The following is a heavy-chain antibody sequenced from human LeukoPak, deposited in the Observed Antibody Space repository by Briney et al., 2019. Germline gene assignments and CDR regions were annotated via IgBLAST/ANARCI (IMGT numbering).Heavy chain of an antibody. CDR3: AREFKVGATTSYYFDY. J-gene: IGHJ4*02. V-gene: IGHV4-31*03. CDR2: IYYSGST. CDR1: GGSISSGGYY. D-gene: IGHD1-26*01. Sequence: SSETLSLTCTVSGGSISSGGYYWSWIRQHPGKGLEGIGYIYYSGSTYYNPSLKSRVTISVDTSKNQFSLKLSSVTAADTAVYYCAREFKVGATTSYYFDYWGQGTLVTVSS.